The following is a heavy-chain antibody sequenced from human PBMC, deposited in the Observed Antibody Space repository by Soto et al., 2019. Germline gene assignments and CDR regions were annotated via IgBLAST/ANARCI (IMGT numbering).Heavy chain of an antibody. J-gene: IGHJ3*02. Sequence: ASVKVSCKVSGYTLTELSMHWVRQAPGKGLEWMGGFDPEDGETIYAQKFQGRVTMTEDTSTDTAYMELSSLRSEDTAVYYCATELVTYYYDSSGPSGAFDIWGQGTMVTVSS. CDR3: ATELVTYYYDSSGPSGAFDI. CDR2: FDPEDGET. CDR1: GYTLTELS. V-gene: IGHV1-24*01. D-gene: IGHD3-22*01.